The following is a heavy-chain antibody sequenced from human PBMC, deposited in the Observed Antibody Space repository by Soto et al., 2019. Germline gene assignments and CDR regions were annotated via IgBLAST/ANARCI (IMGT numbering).Heavy chain of an antibody. Sequence: SETLSLTCAVSGGSISSGGYSWSWIRHPPGKGLEWIGYIYHSGSTYYNPSLKSRVTIPVDRSKNQFSLKLSSVTAANTAVYYCARANPVYAVVWAQGTLVTVSS. D-gene: IGHD2-2*01. CDR1: GGSISSGGYS. J-gene: IGHJ4*02. CDR3: ARANPVYAVV. V-gene: IGHV4-30-2*01. CDR2: IYHSGST.